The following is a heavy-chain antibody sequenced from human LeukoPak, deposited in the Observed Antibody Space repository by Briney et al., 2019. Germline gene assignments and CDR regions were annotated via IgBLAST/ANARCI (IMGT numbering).Heavy chain of an antibody. CDR2: ISGSGGST. CDR3: AREVGYCSGGSCPNWFDP. V-gene: IGHV3-23*01. CDR1: GFTFSSYA. D-gene: IGHD2-15*01. J-gene: IGHJ5*02. Sequence: GGSLRLSCAASGFTFSSYAMSWVRQAPGKGLEWVSAISGSGGSTYYADSVKGRFTISRDNAKNSLYLQMNSLRAEDTAVYYCAREVGYCSGGSCPNWFDPWGQGTLVTVSS.